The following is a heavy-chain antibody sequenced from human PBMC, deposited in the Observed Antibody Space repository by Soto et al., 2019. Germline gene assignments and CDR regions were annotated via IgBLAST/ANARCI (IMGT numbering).Heavy chain of an antibody. CDR3: VTYDYIWGSYRYSWAY. CDR1: GLTLRDAW. CDR2: VISESDGGTT. D-gene: IGHD3-16*02. J-gene: IGHJ4*02. Sequence: EVQLVESGGSLAQPGGSLRLSCAGSGLTLRDAWMSWVRQAPRKGLEWVGSVISESDGGTTDYAAPVKGRFTISRDDSKNTMYLQMNSLNIEDTAVYHCVTYDYIWGSYRYSWAYWGQGTLVTVSS. V-gene: IGHV3-15*01.